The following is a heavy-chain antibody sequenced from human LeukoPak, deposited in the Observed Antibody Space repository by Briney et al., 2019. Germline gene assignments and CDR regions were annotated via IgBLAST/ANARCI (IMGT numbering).Heavy chain of an antibody. V-gene: IGHV4-34*01. D-gene: IGHD6-19*01. CDR1: GGSFSGYY. J-gene: IGHJ6*03. CDR2: INHSGST. CDR3: ARHSSGWFAPYYYYYYMDV. Sequence: SETQSLTCAVYGGSFSGYYWSWIRQPPGKGLEWIGEINHSGSTNYNPSLKSRVTISVDTSKNQFSLKLSSVTAADTAVYYCARHSSGWFAPYYYYYYMDVWGKGTTVTISS.